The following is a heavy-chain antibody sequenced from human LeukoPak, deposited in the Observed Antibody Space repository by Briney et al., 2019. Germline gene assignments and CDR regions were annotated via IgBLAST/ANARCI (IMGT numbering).Heavy chain of an antibody. Sequence: SETLSLTFTVSGGSISSYYWSWIRPPPGKGPEWIGYIYYSGSTNYNPSLKSRVTISVDRSKNQFSLKLSSVTAADTAVYYCARGSYSVDYWGQGTLVTVSS. V-gene: IGHV4-59*01. CDR1: GGSISSYY. CDR3: ARGSYSVDY. CDR2: IYYSGST. D-gene: IGHD1-26*01. J-gene: IGHJ4*02.